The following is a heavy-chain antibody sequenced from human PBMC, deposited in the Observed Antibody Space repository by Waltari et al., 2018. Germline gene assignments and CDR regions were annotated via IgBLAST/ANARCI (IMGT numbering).Heavy chain of an antibody. Sequence: QVQLVQSGAEVKKPGASVKVSCKASGYTFTSYDINWVRQATGQGLEWMGGRNPNRGNTGYAQKFQGRVTMTRNTAISTAYMELSSLRSEDTAVYYCARGRGYYYDSSDYTKVDYWGQGTLVTVSS. CDR3: ARGRGYYYDSSDYTKVDY. CDR1: GYTFTSYD. D-gene: IGHD3-22*01. J-gene: IGHJ4*02. V-gene: IGHV1-8*01. CDR2: RNPNRGNT.